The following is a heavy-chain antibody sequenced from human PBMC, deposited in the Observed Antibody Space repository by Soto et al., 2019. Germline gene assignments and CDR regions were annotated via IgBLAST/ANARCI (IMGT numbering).Heavy chain of an antibody. CDR3: ARGSHPAYSYGFIFDY. Sequence: SETLSLTCTVSGGSISSYYWSWIRQPPGKGLEWIGYIYYSGSTNYNPSLKSRVTISVDTSKNQFSLKLSSVTAADTAVYYCARGSHPAYSYGFIFDYWGQGTLVTVSS. CDR2: IYYSGST. J-gene: IGHJ4*02. V-gene: IGHV4-59*01. CDR1: GGSISSYY. D-gene: IGHD5-18*01.